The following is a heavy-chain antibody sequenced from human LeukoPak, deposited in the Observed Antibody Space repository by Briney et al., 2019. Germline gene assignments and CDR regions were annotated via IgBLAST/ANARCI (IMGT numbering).Heavy chain of an antibody. J-gene: IGHJ4*02. CDR2: TYTSGST. D-gene: IGHD6-6*01. V-gene: IGHV4-61*02. CDR1: GGSISSGSYY. Sequence: PSETLSLTCTVSGGSISSGSYYWSWIRQPAGKGLEWIGRTYTSGSTSYNPSLKSRVTISLDTSKNQFSLKLSSVTAAGTAVYYCARYSSSSGVDYWGQGTLVTVSS. CDR3: ARYSSSSGVDY.